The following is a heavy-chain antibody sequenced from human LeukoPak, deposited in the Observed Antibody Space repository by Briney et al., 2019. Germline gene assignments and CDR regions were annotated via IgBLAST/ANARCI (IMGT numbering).Heavy chain of an antibody. V-gene: IGHV1-69*13. Sequence: SVKVSCKASGGTFSSYAISWVRQAPGQGLEWMGGIIPIFGTANYAQKFQGRVTITADESTSTAYMELSSLRSEDTAVYYCARARLMTTVFNWFDPWGQGTLVTVSS. CDR3: ARARLMTTVFNWFDP. CDR2: IIPIFGTA. D-gene: IGHD4-17*01. CDR1: GGTFSSYA. J-gene: IGHJ5*02.